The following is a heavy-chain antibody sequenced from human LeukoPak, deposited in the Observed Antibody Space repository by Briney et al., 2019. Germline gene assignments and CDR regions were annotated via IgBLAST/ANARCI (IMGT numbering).Heavy chain of an antibody. D-gene: IGHD3-10*01. CDR1: GFIFSNYA. CDR3: VKDPHSGESLK. CDR2: ISGSGRNT. V-gene: IGHV3-23*01. Sequence: GGSLRLSCAASGFIFSNYAMTWVRQAPGKGLEWVSTISGSGRNTFYYADSVKGRLIISRDNSRNTLYLQMNSLRAEDTAVFYCVKDPHSGESLKWGQGTMVTVSS. J-gene: IGHJ4*02.